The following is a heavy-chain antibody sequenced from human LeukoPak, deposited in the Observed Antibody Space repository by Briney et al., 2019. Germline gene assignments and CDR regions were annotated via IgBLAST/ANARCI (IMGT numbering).Heavy chain of an antibody. D-gene: IGHD6-19*01. CDR1: GGSISSSSYY. Sequence: PSETLSLTCTVSGGSISSSSYYWGWIRQPPGKGLEWIGSIYYSGSTYYNPSLKSRVTISVDTSKNQFSLKLSSVTAADTAVYYCAPTQYSSGWSWLDYWGQGTLVTVSS. V-gene: IGHV4-39*01. J-gene: IGHJ4*02. CDR2: IYYSGST. CDR3: APTQYSSGWSWLDY.